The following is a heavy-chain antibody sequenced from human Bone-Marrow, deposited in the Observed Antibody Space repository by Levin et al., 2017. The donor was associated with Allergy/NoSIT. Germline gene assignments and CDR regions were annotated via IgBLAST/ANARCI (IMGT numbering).Heavy chain of an antibody. V-gene: IGHV1-69*13. J-gene: IGHJ6*02. CDR2: IIPIFGTA. CDR1: GGSFSSYA. D-gene: IGHD6-19*01. CDR3: ARPITVVGGYYYGMDV. Sequence: ASVKVSCRASGGSFSSYALNWVRQAPGQGLEWMGRIIPIFGTADLAQRFQGRVTITADESTSTVYMQLSSLRSEDTAVYYCARPITVVGGYYYGMDVWGQGTTVTVSS.